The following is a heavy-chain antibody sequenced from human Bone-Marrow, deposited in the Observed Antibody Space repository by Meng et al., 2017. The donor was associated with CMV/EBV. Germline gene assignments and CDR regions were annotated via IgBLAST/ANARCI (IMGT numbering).Heavy chain of an antibody. CDR1: GFTFSSYA. D-gene: IGHD3-3*01. CDR3: ARDIDRRITIFDYYYYGMDV. J-gene: IGHJ6*02. CDR2: ISYDGSNK. Sequence: GGSLRLSCAASGFTFSSYAMHWVRQAPGKGLEWVAVISYDGSNKYYADSVKGRFTISRDNSKNTLYLQMNSLRAEDTAVYYCARDIDRRITIFDYYYYGMDVWGQETTVSV. V-gene: IGHV3-30-3*01.